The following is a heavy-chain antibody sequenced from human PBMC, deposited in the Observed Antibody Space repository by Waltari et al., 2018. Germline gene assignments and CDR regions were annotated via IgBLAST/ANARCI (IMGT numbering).Heavy chain of an antibody. Sequence: QVEESGGGVVQPGGSLRLSCVASGYPFNHYGMHWVRQAPGKGQEWLAVISSDGSGKYYADAVKGRFTMSRDNSKNMVYLQMNSLRPEDTAVYYCAKAGGIYNYPLDPWGQGTLVTVSS. J-gene: IGHJ5*02. CDR3: AKAGGIYNYPLDP. V-gene: IGHV3-30*18. D-gene: IGHD1-26*01. CDR2: ISSDGSGK. CDR1: GYPFNHYG.